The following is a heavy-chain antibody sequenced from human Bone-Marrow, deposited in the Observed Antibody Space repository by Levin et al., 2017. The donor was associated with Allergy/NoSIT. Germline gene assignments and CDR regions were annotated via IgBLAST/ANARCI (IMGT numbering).Heavy chain of an antibody. CDR1: GFISSDYY. CDR3: VRELGGRAYNFDL. V-gene: IGHV3-72*01. Sequence: GGSLRLSCAVSGFISSDYYMDWIRQAPGKGLEWVGRIRNRDHSYATQYAASVKGRFTISGDESKNSLFLQMKSLETEDTAVYYGVRELGGRAYNFDLWGQGTLVTVSS. J-gene: IGHJ4*02. D-gene: IGHD4-11*01. CDR2: IRNRDHSYAT.